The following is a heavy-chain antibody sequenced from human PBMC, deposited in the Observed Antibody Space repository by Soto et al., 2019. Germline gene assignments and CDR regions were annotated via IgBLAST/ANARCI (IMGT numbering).Heavy chain of an antibody. CDR3: ARDGTDFWSGSYFYYGLDV. CDR2: IDSSSSYI. J-gene: IGHJ6*02. Sequence: GVSLRLSCAASGFTFTSHSMNWVRQAPGKGLQWVSSIDSSSSYIYYADSMKGRFTISRDNATNSLFLQMNSLRAEDTAVYYCARDGTDFWSGSYFYYGLDVWGQGTTVTVSS. V-gene: IGHV3-21*01. D-gene: IGHD3-3*01. CDR1: GFTFTSHS.